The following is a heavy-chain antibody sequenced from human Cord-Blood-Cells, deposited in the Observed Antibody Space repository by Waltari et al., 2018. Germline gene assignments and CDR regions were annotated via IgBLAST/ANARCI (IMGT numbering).Heavy chain of an antibody. CDR2: INPNSGGT. V-gene: IGHV1-2*02. D-gene: IGHD3-10*01. CDR1: GYTFTGYS. CDR3: VRVVRGPYYYYGMDV. Sequence: QVQLVQSGAEVKKPGASVKVSCKAPGYTFTGYSMPSVQQAPGQGLEWMGWINPNSGGTNYAQKFQGRVTMTRDTSISTAYMELSRLRSDDTAVYYCVRVVRGPYYYYGMDVWGQGTTVTVSS. J-gene: IGHJ6*02.